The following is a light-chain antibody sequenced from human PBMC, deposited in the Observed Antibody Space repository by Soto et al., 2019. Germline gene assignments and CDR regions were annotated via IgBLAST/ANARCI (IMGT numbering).Light chain of an antibody. V-gene: IGLV2-14*01. Sequence: QSALTQPASVSGSPGQSITISCTGTSSDVGGYNYVSWYQQHPGKAPKLMIYEVSNRPSRVSNRFSGSKSGNTASLTISGLQAEDEADYYCSSYTSYSILYVFGTGTKVTVL. CDR1: SSDVGGYNY. J-gene: IGLJ1*01. CDR2: EVS. CDR3: SSYTSYSILYV.